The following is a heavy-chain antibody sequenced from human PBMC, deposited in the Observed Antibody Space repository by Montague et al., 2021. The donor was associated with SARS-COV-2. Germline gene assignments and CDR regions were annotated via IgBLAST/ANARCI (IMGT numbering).Heavy chain of an antibody. CDR1: GGSISSTSYY. J-gene: IGHJ6*02. Sequence: SETLSLTCTVSGGSISSTSYYWSWIRQPPGKGLEWIGYIYYSGSTNYNPSLKSRVTISVDTSKNQFSLKLSSVTAADTAVYYCARQRGSWLFTYYYYFGMDVWGQGTTVTVSS. CDR3: ARQRGSWLFTYYYYFGMDV. V-gene: IGHV4-61*01. D-gene: IGHD3-22*01. CDR2: IYYSGST.